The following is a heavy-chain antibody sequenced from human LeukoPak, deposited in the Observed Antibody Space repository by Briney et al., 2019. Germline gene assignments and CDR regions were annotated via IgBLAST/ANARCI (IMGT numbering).Heavy chain of an antibody. CDR1: GGSFSGYY. CDR2: INHSGST. CDR3: ARGYTAWFDP. Sequence: SETLSLTCAVYGGSFSGYYWSWIRQPPGKGLEWIGEINHSGSTNYNPSLKSRVTISVGTSKNQFSLKLSSVTAADTAVYYCARGYTAWFDPWGQGTLVTVSS. D-gene: IGHD4-11*01. J-gene: IGHJ5*02. V-gene: IGHV4-34*01.